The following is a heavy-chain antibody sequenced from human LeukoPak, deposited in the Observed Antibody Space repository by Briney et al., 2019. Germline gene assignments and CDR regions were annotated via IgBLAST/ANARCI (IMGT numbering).Heavy chain of an antibody. V-gene: IGHV1-2*02. CDR2: IDPNSGGT. CDR3: ARNVAYYDSSGYDGYDAFDI. CDR1: GYTFTGYY. Sequence: ASVKVSCKASGYTFTGYYMHWVRQAPGQGLEWMGWIDPNSGGTNYAQKFQGRVTMTRDTSISTAYMELSRLRSDDTAVYYCARNVAYYDSSGYDGYDAFDIWGQGTMVTVSS. J-gene: IGHJ3*02. D-gene: IGHD3-22*01.